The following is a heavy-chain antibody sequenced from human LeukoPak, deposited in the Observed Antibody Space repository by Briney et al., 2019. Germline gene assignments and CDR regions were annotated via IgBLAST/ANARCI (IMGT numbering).Heavy chain of an antibody. D-gene: IGHD2-2*01. CDR3: AKVVPAATNWFDP. CDR2: IYSGGSI. Sequence: GGSLRLSCAASGFTFSSYGMSWVRQAPGKGLEWVSVIYSGGSIYYADSVKGRFTISRDNSKSTLYLHMNTLRAEDTAVYYCAKVVPAATNWFDPWGQGTLVTVSS. CDR1: GFTFSSYG. V-gene: IGHV3-66*01. J-gene: IGHJ5*02.